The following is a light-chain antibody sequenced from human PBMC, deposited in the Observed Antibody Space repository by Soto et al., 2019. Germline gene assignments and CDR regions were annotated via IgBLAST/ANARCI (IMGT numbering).Light chain of an antibody. J-gene: IGKJ5*01. CDR1: ESISRH. CDR2: AAS. Sequence: DIPMTQSPSSLSASVGDRVTITCRASESISRHLNWSQQKPGKAPKLLTYAASSLQDGVPSRFSGSGSGTDFTLTISNLQPEDFATYYCQQSYSTLSITFGQGTRLEIK. CDR3: QQSYSTLSIT. V-gene: IGKV1-39*01.